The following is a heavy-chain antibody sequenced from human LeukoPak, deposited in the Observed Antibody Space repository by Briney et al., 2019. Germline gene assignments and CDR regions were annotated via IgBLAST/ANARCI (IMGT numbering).Heavy chain of an antibody. V-gene: IGHV3-30-3*01. CDR2: ISFDGNNE. D-gene: IGHD3-22*01. CDR1: EFTFSSYA. CDR3: AKDPDYDSSGVDY. Sequence: GGSLRLSCAASEFTFSSYAMHWVRQAPGKGLVWVAAISFDGNNEYYADSVKGRFTISRDNSKNTLYLQMNSLRAEDTAVYYCAKDPDYDSSGVDYWGQGTLVTVSS. J-gene: IGHJ4*02.